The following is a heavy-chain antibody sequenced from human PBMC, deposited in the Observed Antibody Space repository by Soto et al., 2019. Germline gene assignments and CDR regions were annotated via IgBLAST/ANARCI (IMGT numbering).Heavy chain of an antibody. V-gene: IGHV1-69*01. J-gene: IGHJ4*02. Sequence: QVQLVQSGAEVKKPGSSVKVSCKASGGTLSSYAISWVLQAPGQGLEWMGGIIPIFGTANYAQKFQGRVTITADESTSTAYMELSSLRSEDTAVYYCARDVKEGHCSGGSCNSGDYWGPGTLVTVSS. CDR1: GGTLSSYA. CDR2: IIPIFGTA. D-gene: IGHD2-15*01. CDR3: ARDVKEGHCSGGSCNSGDY.